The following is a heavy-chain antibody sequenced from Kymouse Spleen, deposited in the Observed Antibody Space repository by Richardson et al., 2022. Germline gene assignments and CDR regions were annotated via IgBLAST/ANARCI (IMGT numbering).Heavy chain of an antibody. CDR2: INHSGST. D-gene: IGHD1-7*01. CDR3: ARVVITGTTGWFDP. Sequence: QVQLQQWGAGLLKPSETLSLTCAVYGGSFSGYYWSWIRQPPGKGLEWIGEINHSGSTNYNPSLKSRVTISVDTSKNQFSLKLSSVTAADTAVYYCARVVITGTTGWFDPWGQGTLVTVSS. CDR1: GGSFSGYY. J-gene: IGHJ5*02. V-gene: IGHV4-34*01.